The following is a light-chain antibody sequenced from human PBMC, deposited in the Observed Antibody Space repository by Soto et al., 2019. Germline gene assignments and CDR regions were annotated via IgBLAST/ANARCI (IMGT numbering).Light chain of an antibody. CDR3: QQRSNWPLT. CDR2: GAS. V-gene: IGKV3D-20*02. J-gene: IGKJ4*01. CDR1: QSLTGGY. Sequence: DSVLTQSPGTLSLSPGERATLSCRASQSLTGGYLAWYQQKPGQAPRLVIFGASSRATGIPDRFSGSGSGTDFTLTISRLEPEDFAVYYCQQRSNWPLTFGGGTKVDI.